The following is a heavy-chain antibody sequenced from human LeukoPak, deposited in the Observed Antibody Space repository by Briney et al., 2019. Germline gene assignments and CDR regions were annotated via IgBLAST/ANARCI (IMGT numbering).Heavy chain of an antibody. D-gene: IGHD5-18*01. J-gene: IGHJ5*02. CDR3: ARVDTAMSAFDL. CDR1: GGSFSGYY. Sequence: SETLSLTCAVYGGSFSGYYWSWIRQPPGKRLEWIGQINHSGTTNYNPSLKSRVTISVDTSKNQLSLKLSSVTAADTAVYYCARVDTAMSAFDLWGQGTLVTVSS. V-gene: IGHV4-34*01. CDR2: INHSGTT.